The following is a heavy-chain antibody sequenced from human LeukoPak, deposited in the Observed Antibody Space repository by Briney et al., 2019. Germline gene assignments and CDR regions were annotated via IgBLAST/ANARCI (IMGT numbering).Heavy chain of an antibody. CDR3: ARDPLRLVGAKVEYYFDY. J-gene: IGHJ4*02. Sequence: GGSLRLSCAASGFTFSSYTMHWVRQAPGKGLEWMAVISYEGSNQYYADSVKGRFTISRDNAKNSLYLQMNSLRAEDTAVYYCARDPLRLVGAKVEYYFDYWGQGTLVTVSS. V-gene: IGHV3-30-3*01. D-gene: IGHD1-26*01. CDR2: ISYEGSNQ. CDR1: GFTFSSYT.